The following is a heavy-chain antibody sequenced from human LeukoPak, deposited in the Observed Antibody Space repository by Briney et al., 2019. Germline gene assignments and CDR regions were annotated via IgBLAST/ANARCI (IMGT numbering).Heavy chain of an antibody. CDR2: ISGSSSSI. V-gene: IGHV3-48*04. J-gene: IGHJ6*03. CDR1: GFTFSSCS. CDR3: ARKGIGSSRYQNMDV. D-gene: IGHD6-25*01. Sequence: SGGSLRLSCAASGFTFSSCSVNWVRQAPGKGLEWVSYISGSSSSIKYADSVKGRFTISRDNAKNSLYPQMNSLRAEDTAVYYCARKGIGSSRYQNMDVWGKGTTVTVSS.